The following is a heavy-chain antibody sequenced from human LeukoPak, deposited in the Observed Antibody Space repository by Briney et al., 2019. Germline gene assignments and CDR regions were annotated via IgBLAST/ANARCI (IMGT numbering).Heavy chain of an antibody. Sequence: PSETLSLTCTVSGGSISNYYWSWIRQPPGKGLEWIGYVYYGGSTNYNPSLKSRVTISVDTSKNQFSLKLSSVTAADTAVYYCARRSKAAAGGAFDVWGQGTMVTVSS. CDR3: ARRSKAAAGGAFDV. V-gene: IGHV4-59*01. CDR1: GGSISNYY. CDR2: VYYGGST. D-gene: IGHD6-13*01. J-gene: IGHJ3*01.